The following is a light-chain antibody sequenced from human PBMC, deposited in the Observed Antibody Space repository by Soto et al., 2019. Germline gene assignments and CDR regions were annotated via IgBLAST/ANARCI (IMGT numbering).Light chain of an antibody. CDR3: QQYDNLPIT. CDR2: DAS. Sequence: DIPMTQSPSSLFASIGDRVTITCQASQGISGFLNWYQQKPGKAPKVLIYDASKLQTGVPSRFSGRGSGTDFTFTISSLQPDDSGTYYCQQYDNLPITFGQGTRLEIK. CDR1: QGISGF. J-gene: IGKJ5*01. V-gene: IGKV1-33*01.